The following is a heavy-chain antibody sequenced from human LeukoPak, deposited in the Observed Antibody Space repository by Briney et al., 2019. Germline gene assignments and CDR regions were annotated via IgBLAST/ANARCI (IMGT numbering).Heavy chain of an antibody. CDR2: ISSTGGTT. J-gene: IGHJ4*02. CDR1: GFTFSNYA. Sequence: PGGSLRLSCAASGFTFSNYAMNWVRQAPGKGLEWVSAISSTGGTTYYADSVKGRFTVSRDNSKNTLYLQMDSLRAEDTAVYYCALGIRGWYVDYWGQGTLVTVSS. V-gene: IGHV3-23*01. D-gene: IGHD6-19*01. CDR3: ALGIRGWYVDY.